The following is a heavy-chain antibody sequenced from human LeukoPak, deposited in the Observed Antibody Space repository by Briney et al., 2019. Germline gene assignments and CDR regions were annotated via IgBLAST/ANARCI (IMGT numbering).Heavy chain of an antibody. J-gene: IGHJ4*02. CDR3: ARIRGGGYSYGYPDY. D-gene: IGHD5-18*01. CDR1: GFTFSSYS. CDR2: ISSSSYI. Sequence: GGSLRLSCAASGFTFSSYSMNWVRQAPGMGLEWVSSISSSSYIYYADSVKGRFTISRDNAKNSLYLQMNSLRAEDTAVYYCARIRGGGYSYGYPDYWGQGTLVTVSS. V-gene: IGHV3-21*01.